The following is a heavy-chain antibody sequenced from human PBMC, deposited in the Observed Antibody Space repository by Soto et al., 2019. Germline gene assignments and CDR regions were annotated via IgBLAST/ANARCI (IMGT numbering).Heavy chain of an antibody. CDR3: ARPRHYYDSTSDY. J-gene: IGHJ4*02. D-gene: IGHD3-22*01. CDR1: GYTFTSNW. CDR2: IYPGDSDT. V-gene: IGHV5-51*01. Sequence: SLKIACEGYGYTFTSNWVAWVRQRPVKGLEWLGIIYPGDSDTRYIPSFQGQFTLSADKSINTAYLQWSSLQASETALYYCARPRHYYDSTSDYWGQGTPVTISS.